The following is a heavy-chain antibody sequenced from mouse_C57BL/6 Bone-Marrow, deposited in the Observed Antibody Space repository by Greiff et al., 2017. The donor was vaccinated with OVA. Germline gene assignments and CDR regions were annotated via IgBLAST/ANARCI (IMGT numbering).Heavy chain of an antibody. D-gene: IGHD3-2*02. Sequence: EVKLVESGGGLVQPGGSLKLSCAASGFTFSDYYMYWVRQTPEKRLEWVAYISNGGGSTYYPDTVKGRFTISRDNAKNTLYLQMSRLKSEDTARYYCARHEGSSGSWFAYWGQGTLVTVSA. CDR2: ISNGGGST. CDR3: ARHEGSSGSWFAY. J-gene: IGHJ3*01. CDR1: GFTFSDYY. V-gene: IGHV5-12*01.